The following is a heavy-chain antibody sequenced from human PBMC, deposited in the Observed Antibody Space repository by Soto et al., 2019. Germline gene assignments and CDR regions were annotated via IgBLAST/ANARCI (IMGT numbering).Heavy chain of an antibody. CDR1: GFTFSNYA. CDR3: VREGSGDPGGFNRGHDY. CDR2: IWHDGSGR. J-gene: IGHJ4*02. V-gene: IGHV3-33*01. Sequence: GGSLRLSCAASGFTFSNYAKHWVRQAPGKGLAWLAAIWHDGSGRYYADSVTGRLPISRGNYKHTRESQVNSQRTADNAVYSCVREGSGDPGGFNRGHDYWGQGTLVSVSS. D-gene: IGHD3-10*01.